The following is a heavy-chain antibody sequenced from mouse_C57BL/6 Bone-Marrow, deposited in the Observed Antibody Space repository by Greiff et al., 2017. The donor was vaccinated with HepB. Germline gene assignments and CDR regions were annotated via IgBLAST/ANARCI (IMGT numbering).Heavy chain of an antibody. CDR2: ISNGGGST. D-gene: IGHD2-5*01. Sequence: EVKLVESGGGLVQPGGSLKLSCAASGFTFSDYYMYWVRQTPEKRLEWVAYISNGGGSTYYPDTVKGRFTISRDNAKNTLYLQMSRRKSEDTAMYYCARRGDYSNYDAMDYWGQGTSVTVSS. J-gene: IGHJ4*01. V-gene: IGHV5-12*01. CDR3: ARRGDYSNYDAMDY. CDR1: GFTFSDYY.